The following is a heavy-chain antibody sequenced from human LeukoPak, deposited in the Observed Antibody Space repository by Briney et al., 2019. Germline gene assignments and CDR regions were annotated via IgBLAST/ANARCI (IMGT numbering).Heavy chain of an antibody. V-gene: IGHV3-48*03. CDR2: TGVSGSTM. Sequence: GGSLRLSCAASGFTFSSYEMNWVRQAPGKGLEWVSYTGVSGSTMYYAESVKGRFTISRDNAKNSLYLQMNSLRAEDTAVYYCARERYCSSTSCPHGDLDYWGQGTLVSVSS. J-gene: IGHJ4*02. CDR1: GFTFSSYE. CDR3: ARERYCSSTSCPHGDLDY. D-gene: IGHD2-2*01.